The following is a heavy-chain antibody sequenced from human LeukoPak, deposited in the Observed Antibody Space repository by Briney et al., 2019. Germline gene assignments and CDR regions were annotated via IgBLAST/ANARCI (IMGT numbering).Heavy chain of an antibody. CDR3: ARDRSQDCSGGSCYSGHFDY. V-gene: IGHV1-2*02. D-gene: IGHD2-15*01. CDR2: INPDSGGT. CDR1: GYTFTGDY. J-gene: IGHJ4*02. Sequence: ASVKVSCKASGYTFTGDYMHWVRQAPGQGLEWMGWINPDSGGTNYAQKFQGRVTMTRDTSITTAYMELSRLRSDDTAVYYCARDRSQDCSGGSCYSGHFDYWGQGTLVTVSS.